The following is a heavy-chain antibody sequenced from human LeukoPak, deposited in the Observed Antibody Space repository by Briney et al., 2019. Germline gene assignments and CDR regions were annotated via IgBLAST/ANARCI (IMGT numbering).Heavy chain of an antibody. CDR2: FDPEDGET. J-gene: IGHJ4*02. CDR1: GYTLTELS. V-gene: IGHV1-24*01. CDR3: ATPLAYYYGSGGGLDY. Sequence: GASVKVSCKVSGYTLTELSMHWVRQAPGKGLEWMGGFDPEDGETIYAQKFQGRVTMTEDTSPNTAYMELSSLRSEDTAVYYCATPLAYYYGSGGGLDYWGQGTLVTVSS. D-gene: IGHD3-10*01.